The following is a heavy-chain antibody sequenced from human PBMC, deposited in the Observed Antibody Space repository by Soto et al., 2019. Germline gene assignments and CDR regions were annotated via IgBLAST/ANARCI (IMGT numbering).Heavy chain of an antibody. Sequence: GGSLRLSCAASGFTFSSYGMHWVRQAPGKGLEWVAVIWYDGSNKYYADSVKGRFTISRDNSKNTLYLQMNSLRAEDTAVYYCAKGTYGDYVKSSHYFDYWGQGTLVTVSS. V-gene: IGHV3-33*06. CDR2: IWYDGSNK. CDR3: AKGTYGDYVKSSHYFDY. J-gene: IGHJ4*02. D-gene: IGHD4-17*01. CDR1: GFTFSSYG.